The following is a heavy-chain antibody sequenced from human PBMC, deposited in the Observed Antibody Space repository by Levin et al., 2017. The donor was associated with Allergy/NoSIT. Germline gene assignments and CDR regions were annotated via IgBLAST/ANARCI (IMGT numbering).Heavy chain of an antibody. D-gene: IGHD3-16*01. V-gene: IGHV3-20*04. Sequence: GESLKISCAASGFTFDDYGLSWVRQAPGKGLEWVSGINWNGDSIDYADSVKGRFTISRDNAKNSLYLQMNSLRVEDTALYYCARDFRIRPRRSLWEAEHYYYNAMDVWGQGTTVTVSS. J-gene: IGHJ6*02. CDR2: INWNGDSI. CDR3: ARDFRIRPRRSLWEAEHYYYNAMDV. CDR1: GFTFDDYG.